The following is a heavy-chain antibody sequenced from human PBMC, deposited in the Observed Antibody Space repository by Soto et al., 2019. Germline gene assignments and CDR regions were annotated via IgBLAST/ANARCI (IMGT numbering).Heavy chain of an antibody. CDR2: ITSTGGKV. CDR1: GFTFSNYD. J-gene: IGHJ4*02. Sequence: PGGSLRLSCTASGFTFSNYDMTWVRQAPGKGLEWVSSITSTGGKVYYADSVKGRFTISRDNSKNTLYLQMNSLRAEDTAVYYCANNFLPLPRPGIAVAGPRFDYWGQGTLVTVSS. D-gene: IGHD6-19*01. V-gene: IGHV3-23*01. CDR3: ANNFLPLPRPGIAVAGPRFDY.